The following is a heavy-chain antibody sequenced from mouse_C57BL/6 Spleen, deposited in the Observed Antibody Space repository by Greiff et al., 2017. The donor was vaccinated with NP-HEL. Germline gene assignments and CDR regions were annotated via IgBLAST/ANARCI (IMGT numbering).Heavy chain of an antibody. V-gene: IGHV1-26*01. J-gene: IGHJ3*01. Sequence: VQLQQSGPELVKPGASVKISCKASGYTFTDYYMNWVKQSHGKSLEWIGDINPNNGGTSYNQKFKGKATLTVDKSSSTAYMELRSLTSEDSAVYYCANSNLFAYWGQGTLVTVSA. D-gene: IGHD2-5*01. CDR1: GYTFTDYY. CDR2: INPNNGGT. CDR3: ANSNLFAY.